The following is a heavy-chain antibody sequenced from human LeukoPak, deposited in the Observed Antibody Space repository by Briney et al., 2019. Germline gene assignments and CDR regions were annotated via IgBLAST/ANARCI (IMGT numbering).Heavy chain of an antibody. V-gene: IGHV3-9*01. CDR2: ISWNSGSI. Sequence: PGRSLRLSCAASGFTFDDYAMHWVRQAPGKGLEWVSGISWNSGSIGYADSVKGRFTISRDSAGNSLYLQMSSLRADDTAVYYCASLDTAAIRTGGYWGQGTLVTVSS. CDR3: ASLDTAAIRTGGY. J-gene: IGHJ4*02. D-gene: IGHD5-18*01. CDR1: GFTFDDYA.